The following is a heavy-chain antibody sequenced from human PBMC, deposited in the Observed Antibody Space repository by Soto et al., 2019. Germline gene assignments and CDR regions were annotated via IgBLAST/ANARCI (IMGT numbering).Heavy chain of an antibody. V-gene: IGHV3-30*18. CDR2: ISYDGSNK. CDR1: GFTFSSYG. J-gene: IGHJ6*02. D-gene: IGHD3-16*01. Sequence: PGGSLRLSCAASGFTFSSYGMHWVRQAPGKGLEWVAVISYDGSNKYYADSVKGRFTISRDNSKNTLYLQMNSLRAEDTAVYYCAKELDFGVRDRLRGMDVWGQGTTVTVSS. CDR3: AKELDFGVRDRLRGMDV.